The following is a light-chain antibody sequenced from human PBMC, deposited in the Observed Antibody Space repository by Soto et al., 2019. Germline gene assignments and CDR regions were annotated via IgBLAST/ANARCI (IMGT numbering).Light chain of an antibody. CDR1: QSISSW. CDR2: ATS. J-gene: IGKJ1*01. Sequence: DIQMTQSPSTLSASVGDRVTITCRASQSISSWLAWYQQKPGQAPKLLIYATSSLQSGVPPRFSGSGSGTEFSFTISSLQPEDFATYFCQQSYNFPRTFGQGTKVDIK. V-gene: IGKV1-39*01. CDR3: QQSYNFPRT.